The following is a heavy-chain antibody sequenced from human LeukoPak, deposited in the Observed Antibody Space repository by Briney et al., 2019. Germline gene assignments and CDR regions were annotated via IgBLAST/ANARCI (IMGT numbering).Heavy chain of an antibody. V-gene: IGHV4-34*01. D-gene: IGHD4-17*01. CDR2: INHRGST. CDR3: ASIGTTVTTFDY. CDR1: GGSFSGYY. Sequence: SETLSLTCAIYGGSFSGYYWSWIRQPPGKGLEWIGEINHRGSTNYNPSLKSRVTISVDTSRNSFSLELSSVTAADTAVYYCASIGTTVTTFDYWGQGTLVTVSS. J-gene: IGHJ4*02.